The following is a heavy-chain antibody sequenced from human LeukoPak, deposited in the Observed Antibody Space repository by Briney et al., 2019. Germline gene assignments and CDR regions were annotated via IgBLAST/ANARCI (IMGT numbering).Heavy chain of an antibody. J-gene: IGHJ4*02. CDR2: IYYSGST. Sequence: SETLSLTCTVSGGSISSYYWSWIRQPPGKGLEWIGYIYYSGSTNYNPSLESRVTISVDTSKNQFSLKLSSVTAADTAVYYCARGVAVAGTFDYWGQGTLVTVSS. V-gene: IGHV4-59*01. CDR1: GGSISSYY. D-gene: IGHD6-19*01. CDR3: ARGVAVAGTFDY.